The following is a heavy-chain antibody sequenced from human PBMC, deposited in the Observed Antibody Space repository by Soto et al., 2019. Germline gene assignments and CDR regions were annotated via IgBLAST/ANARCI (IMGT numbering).Heavy chain of an antibody. CDR2: IYYSGST. J-gene: IGHJ6*02. D-gene: IGHD3-9*01. CDR1: GGSISSYY. CDR3: ARDDILTGTYYGMDV. Sequence: PSETLSLTCTVSGGSISSYYWSWIRQPPGKGLEWIGYIYYSGSTNYNPSLKSRVTISVDTSKNQFSLKLSSVTAADTAVYYCARDDILTGTYYGMDVWGQGTTVT. V-gene: IGHV4-59*01.